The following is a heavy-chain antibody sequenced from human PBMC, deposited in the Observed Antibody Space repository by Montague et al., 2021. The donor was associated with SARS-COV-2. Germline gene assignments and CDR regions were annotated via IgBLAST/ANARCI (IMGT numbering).Heavy chain of an antibody. CDR1: GFSLSTSGMC. CDR3: ARIWGATRGDAFDI. V-gene: IGHV2-70*01. Sequence: PALVKPTQTLTLTCTFSGFSLSTSGMCVSWIRQPPGKALEWLALIDWDDDKYYSTSLKTRLTIPKDTSKNQVVLTMTNMDPVDTATYYCARIWGATRGDAFDIWGQGTVVTASS. J-gene: IGHJ3*02. CDR2: IDWDDDK. D-gene: IGHD1-26*01.